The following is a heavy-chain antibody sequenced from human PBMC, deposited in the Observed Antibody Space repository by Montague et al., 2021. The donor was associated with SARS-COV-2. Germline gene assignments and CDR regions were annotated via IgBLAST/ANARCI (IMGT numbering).Heavy chain of an antibody. CDR2: ISSSGSTI. D-gene: IGHD3-3*01. V-gene: IGHV3-48*03. CDR1: GFTFSSYE. CDR3: AREKRRITIFGVVIIEYFDL. Sequence: SLRLSCAASGFTFSSYEMNWVRQAPGKGLEWVSYISSSGSTIYYADSVKGRFTISRDNAKISLYLQMNSLRAEDTAVYYCAREKRRITIFGVVIIEYFDLWGCGTLVTVSS. J-gene: IGHJ2*01.